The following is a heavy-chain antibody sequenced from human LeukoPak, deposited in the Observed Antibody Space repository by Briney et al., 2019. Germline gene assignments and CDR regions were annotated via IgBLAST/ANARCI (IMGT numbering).Heavy chain of an antibody. CDR3: AREGCSSTSCPLDY. CDR2: IYYSGST. Sequence: SETLSLTCTVSGGSISSSSYYWSWIRQPPGKGLEWIGYIYYSGSTNYNPSLKSRVTISVDTSKNQFSLKLSSVTAADTAVYYCAREGCSSTSCPLDYWGQGTLVTVSS. V-gene: IGHV4-61*01. D-gene: IGHD2-2*01. CDR1: GGSISSSSYY. J-gene: IGHJ4*02.